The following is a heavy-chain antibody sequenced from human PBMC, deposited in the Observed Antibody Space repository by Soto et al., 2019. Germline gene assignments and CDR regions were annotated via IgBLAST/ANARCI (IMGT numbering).Heavy chain of an antibody. Sequence: PGGSLRLSCAASGFTFSDYYMIWIHQAPGKGLDWVSYISSSATYTSYADSVKGRVTISRDNSKNSLFLQMNSLRVEDSGLYYCARLTGSSGYHSVDSWGQGTLVTVSS. CDR2: ISSSATYT. J-gene: IGHJ5*01. CDR3: ARLTGSSGYHSVDS. D-gene: IGHD3-22*01. V-gene: IGHV3-11*06. CDR1: GFTFSDYY.